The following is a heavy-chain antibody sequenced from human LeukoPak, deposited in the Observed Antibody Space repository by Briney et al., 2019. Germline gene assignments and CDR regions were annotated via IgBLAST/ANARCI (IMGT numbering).Heavy chain of an antibody. Sequence: TGGSLRLSCAASGFTFSTYAMSWVRRAPGKGLEWVSAISGSGGSTYYADSVKGRFTISRDNSKKTLYLQMNSLRAEDTAVYYCAKDCGGDCYSRKYFQHWGQGTLVTVSS. CDR3: AKDCGGDCYSRKYFQH. CDR2: ISGSGGST. D-gene: IGHD2-21*01. J-gene: IGHJ1*01. CDR1: GFTFSTYA. V-gene: IGHV3-23*01.